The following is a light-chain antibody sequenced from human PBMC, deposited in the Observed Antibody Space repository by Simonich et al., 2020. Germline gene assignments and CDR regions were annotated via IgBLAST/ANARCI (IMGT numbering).Light chain of an antibody. CDR3: QSYDSSLSGPVV. V-gene: IGLV1-40*01. CDR2: GNS. CDR1: SSNIGAGYD. Sequence: QSVLTQPPSVSGAPGQRVTISCTGSSSNIGAGYDVHWYQQLPGKAPKLLIYGNSNRPSWVPDRFSGSKSGPSASLAITGLQAEDEADYYCQSYDSSLSGPVVFGGGTKLTVL. J-gene: IGLJ2*01.